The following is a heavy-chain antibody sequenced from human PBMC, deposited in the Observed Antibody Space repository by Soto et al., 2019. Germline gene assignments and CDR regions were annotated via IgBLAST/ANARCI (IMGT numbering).Heavy chain of an antibody. V-gene: IGHV1-8*01. J-gene: IGHJ6*02. Sequence: QVQLVQSGAEVKKPGASVKVSCKASGYTFTSYDINWVRQATGRGLEWMGWMNPNSGNTGYAQKFQGRVTMTRNTSISTAYMELSSLRSEDTAVYYCGTWPYYYYGMDVWGQGTTVTVSS. CDR2: MNPNSGNT. CDR3: GTWPYYYYGMDV. CDR1: GYTFTSYD.